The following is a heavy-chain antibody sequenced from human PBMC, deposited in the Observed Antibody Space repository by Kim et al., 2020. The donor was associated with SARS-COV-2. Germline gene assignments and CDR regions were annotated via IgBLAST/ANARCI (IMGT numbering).Heavy chain of an antibody. CDR2: INHSGST. D-gene: IGHD3-10*01. V-gene: IGHV4-34*01. J-gene: IGHJ4*02. CDR3: ARRGAGGDLDFDY. CDR1: GGSFSGYY. Sequence: SETLSLTCAVYGGSFSGYYWSWIRQPPGKGLEWIGEINHSGSTNYNPSLKSRVTISVDTSKNQFSLKLSSVTAADTAVYYCARRGAGGDLDFDYWGQGTLVTVSS.